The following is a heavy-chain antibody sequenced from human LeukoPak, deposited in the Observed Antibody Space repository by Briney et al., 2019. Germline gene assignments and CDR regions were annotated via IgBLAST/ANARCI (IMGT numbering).Heavy chain of an antibody. J-gene: IGHJ4*02. CDR3: ARQYGSGSYTGIYY. D-gene: IGHD3-10*01. V-gene: IGHV1-18*01. CDR1: GYTFINHG. CDR2: ISAYNSAYNGNT. Sequence: ASVKVSCKASGYTFINHGITWVRQAPGQGLEWMGWISAYNSAYNGNTHYAQKLQGRVTMTTDTSTNTGYTEVRSLRSDDTAVYYRARQYGSGSYTGIYYWGQGTLVTVSS.